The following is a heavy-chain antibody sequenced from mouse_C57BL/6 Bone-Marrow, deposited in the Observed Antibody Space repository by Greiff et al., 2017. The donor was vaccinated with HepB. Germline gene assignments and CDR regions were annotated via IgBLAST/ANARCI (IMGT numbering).Heavy chain of an antibody. Sequence: VQLKQSGAELVRPGASVKLSCTASGFNIKDDYMHWVKQRPEQGLEWIGWIDPENGDTEYASKFQGKATITADTSSNTAYQQLSSLTSEDTAVYYCTTGLYYDYGRFAYWGQGTLVTVSA. J-gene: IGHJ3*01. CDR2: IDPENGDT. CDR3: TTGLYYDYGRFAY. V-gene: IGHV14-4*01. CDR1: GFNIKDDY. D-gene: IGHD2-4*01.